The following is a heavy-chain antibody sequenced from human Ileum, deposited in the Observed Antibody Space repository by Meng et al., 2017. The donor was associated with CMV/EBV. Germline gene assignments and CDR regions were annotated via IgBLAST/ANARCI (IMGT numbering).Heavy chain of an antibody. Sequence: GESLKISCGASGFTFRNYWMTWVRQAPGKGLEWVANIKHDGSEKYYVDSLKGRFTIFRDNAKNSLFLQMNGLRVEDTAVYYCARDAEGGNDYWGQGT. J-gene: IGHJ4*02. D-gene: IGHD3-16*01. V-gene: IGHV3-7*01. CDR1: GFTFRNYW. CDR2: IKHDGSEK. CDR3: ARDAEGGNDY.